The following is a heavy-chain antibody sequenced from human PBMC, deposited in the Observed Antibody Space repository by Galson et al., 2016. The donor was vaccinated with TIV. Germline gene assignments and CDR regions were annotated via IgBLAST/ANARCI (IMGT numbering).Heavy chain of an antibody. CDR2: IVGGGYST. Sequence: SLRLSCAASGFTFSDYAMNWVRQAPGKGLEWVSVIVGGGYSTHYADSVAGRFTIPRDNSNNMVYLQMNSLRAEDTAIYYCATLPYSSPSDWFGPWGQGTLVTVSS. CDR3: ATLPYSSPSDWFGP. J-gene: IGHJ5*02. V-gene: IGHV3-23*01. D-gene: IGHD6-6*01. CDR1: GFTFSDYA.